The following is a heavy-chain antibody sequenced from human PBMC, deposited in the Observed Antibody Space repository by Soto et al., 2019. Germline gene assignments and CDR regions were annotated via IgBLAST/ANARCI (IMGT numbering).Heavy chain of an antibody. Sequence: QVQLVQSGAEVKKPGASVKVSCKASGYTFTSYAMHWVRQAPGQRLEWMGWINAGNGNTKYSQKFQGRVTITRDTSASTAYMELNSLRSEDTAVYYCARDEASGWSFDYWGQGTLVTVSS. J-gene: IGHJ4*02. CDR2: INAGNGNT. D-gene: IGHD6-19*01. CDR3: ARDEASGWSFDY. V-gene: IGHV1-3*01. CDR1: GYTFTSYA.